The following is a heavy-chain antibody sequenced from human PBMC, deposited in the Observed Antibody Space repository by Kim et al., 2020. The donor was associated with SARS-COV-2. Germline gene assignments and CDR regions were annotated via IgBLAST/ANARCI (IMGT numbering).Heavy chain of an antibody. CDR1: GFTFSSYA. J-gene: IGHJ4*02. V-gene: IGHV3-30*04. Sequence: GGSLRLSCAASGFTFSSYAMHWVRQAPGKGLEWVAVISYDGSNKYYADSVKGRFTISRDNSKNTLYLQMNSLRAEDTAVYYCARDRVQLWLYFSYYFDYWGQGTLVTVSS. CDR2: ISYDGSNK. CDR3: ARDRVQLWLYFSYYFDY. D-gene: IGHD5-18*01.